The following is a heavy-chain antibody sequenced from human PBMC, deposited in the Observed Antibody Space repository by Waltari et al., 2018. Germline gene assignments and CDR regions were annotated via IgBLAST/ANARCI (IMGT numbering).Heavy chain of an antibody. CDR1: GDSIGHYY. D-gene: IGHD3-3*01. CDR3: ARETADFWSGYYPRLDV. CDR2: IYYTGRT. J-gene: IGHJ3*01. Sequence: QVQLQESGPGLVKPSETLSLTCTVPGDSIGHYYWTWIRQTPGKGLEWCGYIYYTGRTNYNPSLKSRLTISLDTSKNQFSLQLTSVTAADTAVYYCARETADFWSGYYPRLDVWGQGTMVTVSS. V-gene: IGHV4-59*01.